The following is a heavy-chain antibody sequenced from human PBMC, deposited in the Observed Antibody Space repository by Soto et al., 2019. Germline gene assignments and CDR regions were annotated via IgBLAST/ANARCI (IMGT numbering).Heavy chain of an antibody. Sequence: QVQLVQSEAEVKKPGSSVKFSCKASGGTFSSYAISWVRQAPGQGLEWMGGIIPIFGTANYAQKFQGRVTITADESTSTAYMELSSLRSEHTAVYYCARVPGIAVAGSVRFDPWGQGTLVTVSS. J-gene: IGHJ5*02. CDR1: GGTFSSYA. V-gene: IGHV1-69*01. D-gene: IGHD6-19*01. CDR2: IIPIFGTA. CDR3: ARVPGIAVAGSVRFDP.